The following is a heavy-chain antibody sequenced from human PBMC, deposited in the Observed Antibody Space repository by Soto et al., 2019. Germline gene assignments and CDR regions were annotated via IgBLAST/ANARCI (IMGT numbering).Heavy chain of an antibody. V-gene: IGHV3-7*05. CDR2: IRKDGSQR. CDR3: ARDVSPGSSGLYFDAFDM. D-gene: IGHD6-25*01. J-gene: IGHJ3*02. CDR1: EFAFSSYW. Sequence: EVQLVESGGGLVQPGGSLTLSCAASEFAFSSYWMTWVRQAPGKGLEWVANIRKDGSQRSYLDSVRGRFTISRDNSKNSLYLQMNSLRAEDTXLYFCARDVSPGSSGLYFDAFDMWGQGTMVTVSS.